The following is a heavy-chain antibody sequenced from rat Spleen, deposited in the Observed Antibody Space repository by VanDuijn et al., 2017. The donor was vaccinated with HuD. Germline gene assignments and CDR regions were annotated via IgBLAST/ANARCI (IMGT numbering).Heavy chain of an antibody. CDR1: GFSLTSYN. D-gene: IGHD1-4*01. CDR3: ASGIHDY. J-gene: IGHJ2*01. V-gene: IGHV2-30*01. Sequence: QVQLKESGPDLVQPSQTLSLTCTVSGFSLTSYNVHWVRQPPGKGLEWMGVMWSGGSTHYNSVIKSRLNISRDTSKSQVFLKMNSLQTEDTAMYFCASGIHDYWGQGVMVTVSS. CDR2: MWSGGST.